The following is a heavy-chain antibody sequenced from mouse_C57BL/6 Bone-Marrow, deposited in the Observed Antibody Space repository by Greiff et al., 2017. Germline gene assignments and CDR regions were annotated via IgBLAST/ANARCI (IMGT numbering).Heavy chain of an antibody. V-gene: IGHV1-47*01. Sequence: VQLQQSGAELVKPGASVKMSCKASGYTFTTYPIEWMKQNHGKSLEWIGNFHPYNDDTKYNEKFKGKATLTVEKSSSTVYLELRRLTSEDSAVYDGARGGKYGGYYCDYWGQGTTRTVSS. CDR2: FHPYNDDT. J-gene: IGHJ2*01. D-gene: IGHD2-1*01. CDR1: GYTFTTYP. CDR3: ARGGKYGGYYCDY.